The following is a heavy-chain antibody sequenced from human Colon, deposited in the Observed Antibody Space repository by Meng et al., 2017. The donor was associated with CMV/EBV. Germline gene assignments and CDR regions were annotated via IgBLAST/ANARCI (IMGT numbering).Heavy chain of an antibody. CDR1: GFSLSTKGLT. CDR2: IYWDDDK. Sequence: QLTLKESGPTLVKPQQTLTLTCTFSGFSLSTKGLTVGWIRQPPGKALEWLALIYWDDDKRYSPSLKSRLTITKDTSKNQVVLTMINMDPVDTATYYCAHRFLRDSSSSLHFDSWGQGTLVTVSS. V-gene: IGHV2-5*02. D-gene: IGHD6-6*01. CDR3: AHRFLRDSSSSLHFDS. J-gene: IGHJ4*02.